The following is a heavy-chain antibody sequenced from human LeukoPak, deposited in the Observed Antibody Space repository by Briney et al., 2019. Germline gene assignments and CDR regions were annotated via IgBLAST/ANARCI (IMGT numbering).Heavy chain of an antibody. CDR3: ARGGPSGYGKLYAFDI. J-gene: IGHJ3*02. CDR2: IYHSGST. D-gene: IGHD5-12*01. Sequence: SETLSLTCAVYGVSFSGYSWSWIRQPPGKGLEWIGYIYHSGSTYYNPSLKSRVTISVDRSKSQFSLKLSSVTAADTAVYYCARGGPSGYGKLYAFDIWGQGTMVTVSS. V-gene: IGHV4-30-2*01. CDR1: GVSFSGYS.